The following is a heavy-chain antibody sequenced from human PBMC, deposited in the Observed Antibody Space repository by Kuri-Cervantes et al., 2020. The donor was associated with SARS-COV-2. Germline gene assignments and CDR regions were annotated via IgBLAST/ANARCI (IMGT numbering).Heavy chain of an antibody. CDR3: ARGSRPLYCSSTSCYLGRWFDP. Sequence: SETLSLTCAVYGGSFSDYYWSWVRQPPGKGLEWIGEINHSGNTNYNPSPKSRVTISVDTSKNQFSLKLSSVTAADTAVYYCARGSRPLYCSSTSCYLGRWFDPWGQGTLITVSS. J-gene: IGHJ5*02. CDR1: GGSFSDYY. D-gene: IGHD2-2*01. CDR2: INHSGNT. V-gene: IGHV4-34*01.